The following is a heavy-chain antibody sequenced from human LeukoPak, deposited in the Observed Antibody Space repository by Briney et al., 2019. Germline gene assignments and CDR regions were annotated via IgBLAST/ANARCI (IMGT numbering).Heavy chain of an antibody. Sequence: PGGSLRLSCAASGFNFNDYGMHWVRQAPGKGLEWVAMIWSDGSSKFYADSVKGRFTISRDNSKNTLYLQMNSLRAEDTAVYYCASEVVRGVTTYFYYYGMDVWGQGTTVTVSS. D-gene: IGHD3-10*01. CDR1: GFNFNDYG. J-gene: IGHJ6*02. CDR3: ASEVVRGVTTYFYYYGMDV. V-gene: IGHV3-33*01. CDR2: IWSDGSSK.